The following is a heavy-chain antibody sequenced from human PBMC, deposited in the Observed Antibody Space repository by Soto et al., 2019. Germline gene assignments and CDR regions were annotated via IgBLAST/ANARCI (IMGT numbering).Heavy chain of an antibody. D-gene: IGHD3-10*01. V-gene: IGHV1-69*02. CDR1: GGTFSSYT. J-gene: IGHJ6*03. CDR2: IIPILGIA. CDR3: ARAIIGDSDYYYMVV. Sequence: SVKVSCKASGGTFSSYTISWVRQAPGQGLEWMGRIIPILGIANYAQKFQGRVTITADKSTSTAYMELSSLRSEDTAVYYCARAIIGDSDYYYMVVWGKGTTVTVSS.